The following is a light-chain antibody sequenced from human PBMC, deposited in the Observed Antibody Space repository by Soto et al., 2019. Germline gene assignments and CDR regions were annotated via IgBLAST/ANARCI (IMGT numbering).Light chain of an antibody. CDR2: SAS. Sequence: EIGLTQSPATLSVSPGERATLSCRASQSISTELAWYQQKPGQPPRLLLYSASTRATGVPARFTGSGSGSEFTLTLSGLQSEDFAVYYCQQINNWPLTFGQGTRLEI. J-gene: IGKJ2*01. CDR1: QSISTE. CDR3: QQINNWPLT. V-gene: IGKV3-15*01.